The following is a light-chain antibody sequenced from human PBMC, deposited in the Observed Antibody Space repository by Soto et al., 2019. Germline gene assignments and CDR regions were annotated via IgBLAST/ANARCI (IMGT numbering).Light chain of an antibody. CDR1: QSVSSS. V-gene: IGKV3-15*01. CDR2: GAS. J-gene: IGKJ4*01. Sequence: EIVMTQSPATLSLSPGERATLSCRASQSVSSSLAWYQQKPGQAPRLLIYGASTRATGILGRCSGSGSGTAFTTPITSLLDEDFSVYYCQQYDNWPPLTFGGGTKVEIK. CDR3: QQYDNWPPLT.